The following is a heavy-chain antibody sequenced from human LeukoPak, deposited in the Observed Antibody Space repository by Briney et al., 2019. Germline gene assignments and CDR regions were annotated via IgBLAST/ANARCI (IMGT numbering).Heavy chain of an antibody. V-gene: IGHV1-2*04. J-gene: IGHJ5*02. Sequence: ASVKVSCKASGYSFTGYYMHWVRQAPGQGLERMRWINPNSGGTNYAQKFQGWVTMTRDTSISTAYMELSRLRSDDTAVYYCARVRSSGWYSGDASNWFDPWGQGTLVTVSS. CDR3: ARVRSSGWYSGDASNWFDP. CDR2: INPNSGGT. CDR1: GYSFTGYY. D-gene: IGHD6-19*01.